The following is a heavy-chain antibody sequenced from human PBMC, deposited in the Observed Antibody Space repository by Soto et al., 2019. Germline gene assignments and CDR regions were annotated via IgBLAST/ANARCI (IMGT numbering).Heavy chain of an antibody. Sequence: EVQLVESGGGLVKPGGSLRLSCAASGFTFSNTWMTWVRQAPGKGLEWVGRIRSKTDGGTTDYAAPVKGRFTISRDDSTNTLYLQMNSLKTEDTAVYYCTTDLRWESQIDYWAREPWSPSPQ. D-gene: IGHD1-26*01. CDR1: GFTFSNTW. CDR2: IRSKTDGGTT. J-gene: IGHJ4*02. CDR3: TTDLRWESQIDY. V-gene: IGHV3-15*01.